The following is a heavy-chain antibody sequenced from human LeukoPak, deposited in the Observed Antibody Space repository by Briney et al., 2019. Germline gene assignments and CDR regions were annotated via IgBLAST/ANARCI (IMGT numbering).Heavy chain of an antibody. J-gene: IGHJ1*01. CDR3: ANADYYGSGNFRH. D-gene: IGHD3-10*01. V-gene: IGHV3-23*01. CDR2: ISGSGGST. Sequence: PGESLRLSCAASGFTFSSYAMSWIRQPPGKGLEWVAAISGSGGSTYYADSVKGRFTISRDNSKNTLYLQMNSLRAEDTAVYYCANADYYGSGNFRHWGQGTLVTVSS. CDR1: GFTFSSYA.